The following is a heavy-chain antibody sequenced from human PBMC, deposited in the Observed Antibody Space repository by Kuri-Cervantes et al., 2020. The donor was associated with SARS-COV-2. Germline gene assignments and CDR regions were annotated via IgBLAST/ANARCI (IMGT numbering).Heavy chain of an antibody. CDR2: FDPEDGET. CDR3: ARVWGCSSTSCYDGSYYYGMDV. V-gene: IGHV1-24*01. Sequence: ASVKVSCKVSGYTLTELSMHWVRQAPGKGLEWMGGFDPEDGETIYAQKFQGRVTMTEDTSTDTAYMELRSLRSDDTAVYYCARVWGCSSTSCYDGSYYYGMDVWGQGTTVTVSS. CDR1: GYTLTELS. D-gene: IGHD2-2*01. J-gene: IGHJ6*02.